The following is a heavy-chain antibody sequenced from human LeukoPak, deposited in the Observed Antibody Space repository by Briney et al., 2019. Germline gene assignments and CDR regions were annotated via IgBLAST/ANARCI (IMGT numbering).Heavy chain of an antibody. Sequence: PGGSLRLSCAVSGYTFSDHYIDWVRQAPGEGLEWVGHTRNKANNHATEYAASVKGRFTISRDDSGSSVYLQMNCLKTEDTAVYYCTRWWSGTSDWGQGTLVTVSS. CDR3: TRWWSGTSD. J-gene: IGHJ4*02. V-gene: IGHV3-72*01. CDR2: TRNKANNHAT. D-gene: IGHD3-3*01. CDR1: GYTFSDHY.